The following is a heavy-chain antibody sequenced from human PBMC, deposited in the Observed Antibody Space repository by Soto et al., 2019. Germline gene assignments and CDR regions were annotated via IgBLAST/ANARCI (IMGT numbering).Heavy chain of an antibody. CDR1: GGTFSSYA. J-gene: IGHJ4*02. CDR2: IIPIFGTA. CDR3: ARAIWFGEFVDY. V-gene: IGHV1-69*13. Sequence: SVKVSCKASGGTFSSYAISWVRQAPGQGLEWMGGIIPIFGTANYAQKFQGRVTITADESTSTAYMELSSLRSEDTAVYYCARAIWFGEFVDYWGQGALVTVSS. D-gene: IGHD3-10*01.